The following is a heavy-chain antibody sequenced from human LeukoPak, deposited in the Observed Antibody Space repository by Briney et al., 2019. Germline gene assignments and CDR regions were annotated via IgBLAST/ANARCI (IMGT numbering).Heavy chain of an antibody. Sequence: GESLKISCKGSGYRFTSHWIGGVRQMPGKGLEWMVIIYPGDSDTRYSPSFQGQVTMSADKSISTAYLQWSSLKASDTAMYYCARCNTAYDSYFDYWGQGTLVTVSS. CDR1: GYRFTSHW. D-gene: IGHD5-12*01. V-gene: IGHV5-51*01. J-gene: IGHJ4*02. CDR2: IYPGDSDT. CDR3: ARCNTAYDSYFDY.